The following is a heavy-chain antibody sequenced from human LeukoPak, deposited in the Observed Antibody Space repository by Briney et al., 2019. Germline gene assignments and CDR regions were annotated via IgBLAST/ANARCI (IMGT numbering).Heavy chain of an antibody. J-gene: IGHJ4*02. V-gene: IGHV3-21*04. CDR2: ISSRSDYI. D-gene: IGHD3-3*01. CDR1: GFTFSTYD. CDR3: AKDFTYYDFWSGYYSFDY. Sequence: PGGSLRLSCAASGFTFSTYDMNWVRQAPGKGLEWLSAISSRSDYIYYADSVKGRFTVSRDNAENSLYLQMSSLRAEDTAVYYCAKDFTYYDFWSGYYSFDYWGQGTLVTVSS.